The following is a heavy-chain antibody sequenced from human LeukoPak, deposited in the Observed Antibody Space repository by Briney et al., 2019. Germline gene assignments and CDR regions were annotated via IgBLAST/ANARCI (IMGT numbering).Heavy chain of an antibody. CDR2: MSGSGGST. Sequence: GGSLRLSCAASGFTFSSYAMSWVRQAPGKGLEWVSSMSGSGGSTYYADSVKGRFTISRDDSKNTLYLQMNSLRAEDTAVYYCARGHPYYFDYWGQGTLVTVSS. CDR1: GFTFSSYA. J-gene: IGHJ4*02. CDR3: ARGHPYYFDY. V-gene: IGHV3-23*01.